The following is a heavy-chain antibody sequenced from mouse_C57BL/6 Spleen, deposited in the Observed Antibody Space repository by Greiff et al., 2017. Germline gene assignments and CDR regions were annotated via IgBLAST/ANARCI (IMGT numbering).Heavy chain of an antibody. CDR3: ARRVITTFAY. CDR2: INPNNGGT. CDR1: GYTFTDYY. Sequence: VQLQQSGPELVKPGASVKISCKASGYTFTDYYMNWVKQSHGKSLEWIGDINPNNGGTSYNQKFKGKATLTVDKSSSTAYMELRSLTSEDSAVXYCARRVITTFAYWGQGTLVTVSA. J-gene: IGHJ3*01. V-gene: IGHV1-26*01. D-gene: IGHD1-2*01.